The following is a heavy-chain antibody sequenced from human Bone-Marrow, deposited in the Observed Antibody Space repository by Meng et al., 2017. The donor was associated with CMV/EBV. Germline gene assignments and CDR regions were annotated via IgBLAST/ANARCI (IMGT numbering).Heavy chain of an antibody. CDR3: ARPGGDSSGPPVWADYYFDY. J-gene: IGHJ4*02. Sequence: SETLSLTCTVSGGSISSSSYYWGWIRQPPGKGLEWIGSIYYSESTYYNPSLKSRVTISVDTSKNQFSLKLSSVTAADTAVYYCARPGGDSSGPPVWADYYFDYWGQGTLVTVSS. CDR1: GGSISSSSYY. V-gene: IGHV4-39*01. CDR2: IYYSEST. D-gene: IGHD3-22*01.